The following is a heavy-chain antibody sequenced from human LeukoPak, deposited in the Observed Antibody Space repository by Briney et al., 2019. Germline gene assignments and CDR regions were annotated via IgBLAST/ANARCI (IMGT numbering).Heavy chain of an antibody. V-gene: IGHV3-48*04. CDR1: GFTFSRYS. D-gene: IGHD3-10*01. Sequence: GGSLRLSCAAPGFTFSRYSMNWVREAPGKGLGWGSYISSSGSTIYYADSVKGRFTISRDNAKNSLYLQTNSLRAEDTAVYYCASNYYASGSYLYYFDNWGQGTLVTVSS. J-gene: IGHJ4*02. CDR2: ISSSGSTI. CDR3: ASNYYASGSYLYYFDN.